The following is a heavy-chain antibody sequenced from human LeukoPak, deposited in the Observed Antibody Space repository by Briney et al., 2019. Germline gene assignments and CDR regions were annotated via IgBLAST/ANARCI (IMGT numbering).Heavy chain of an antibody. CDR3: ARQTGSGLFILP. CDR2: IYYTGNT. J-gene: IGHJ4*02. D-gene: IGHD3/OR15-3a*01. Sequence: SETLSLTCTVSGYSISSGYYWGWIRQPPGKGLEWIGSIYYTGNTYYNASLKSQVSISIDTSKNQFSLKLTSVTAADTAVYYCARQTGSGLFILPGGQGTLVTVSS. CDR1: GYSISSGYY. V-gene: IGHV4-38-2*02.